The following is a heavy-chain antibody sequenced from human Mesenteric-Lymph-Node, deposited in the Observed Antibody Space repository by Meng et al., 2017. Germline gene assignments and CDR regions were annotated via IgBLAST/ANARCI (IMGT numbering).Heavy chain of an antibody. Sequence: QVPLQESGPGLVKPSQTLSLTCTVSGDALSSGTYYWSWIRQPAGEGLEWLGRISTSGTTNYNPSLNNRVTISLDTSKNQFSLKLSSVTAADTAVYYCARSSGTYYSWWFDPWGQGTLVTVSS. J-gene: IGHJ5*02. D-gene: IGHD3-10*01. CDR3: ARSSGTYYSWWFDP. V-gene: IGHV4-61*02. CDR1: GDALSSGTYY. CDR2: ISTSGTT.